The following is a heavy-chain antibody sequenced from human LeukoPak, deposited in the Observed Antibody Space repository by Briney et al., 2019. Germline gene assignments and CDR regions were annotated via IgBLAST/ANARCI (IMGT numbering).Heavy chain of an antibody. V-gene: IGHV4-39*01. J-gene: IGHJ4*02. D-gene: IGHD2-15*01. Sequence: PSETLSLTCTVSGGSISSSSYSWGWIRQPPGKGLEWIGSIYYSGSTYYNPSLKSRVTISVDTSKNQFSLKLSPVTAADTAVYYCARHLKGGILYYYDYWGQGTLVTVSS. CDR3: ARHLKGGILYYYDY. CDR1: GGSISSSSYS. CDR2: IYYSGST.